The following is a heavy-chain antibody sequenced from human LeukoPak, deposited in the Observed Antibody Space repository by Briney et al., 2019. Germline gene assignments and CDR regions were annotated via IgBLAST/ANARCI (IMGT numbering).Heavy chain of an antibody. D-gene: IGHD2-2*01. Sequence: SQTLSLTCAVSGGSISSGGYSWSWIRQPPGKGLEWIGYIYHSGSTYYNPSLKSRVTISVDTSKNQFSLKLSSVTAADTAVYYCARLGCSSTSCSATTSMDVWGQGTTVTVSS. V-gene: IGHV4-30-2*01. J-gene: IGHJ6*02. CDR2: IYHSGST. CDR3: ARLGCSSTSCSATTSMDV. CDR1: GGSISSGGYS.